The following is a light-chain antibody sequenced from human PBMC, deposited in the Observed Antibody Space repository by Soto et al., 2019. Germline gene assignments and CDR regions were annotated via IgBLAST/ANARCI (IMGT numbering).Light chain of an antibody. V-gene: IGKV1-5*03. J-gene: IGKJ4*01. CDR2: KAS. CDR1: QSINSW. Sequence: DIQLTQSPSTLSASVGDRVTITCRASQSINSWLAWYQQKPGKAPKLLIHKASNLESGVPSRFSGSGSGTEFTLTISSLQPDDFATYYCQQYDNYSHAFGGGTKVDIK. CDR3: QQYDNYSHA.